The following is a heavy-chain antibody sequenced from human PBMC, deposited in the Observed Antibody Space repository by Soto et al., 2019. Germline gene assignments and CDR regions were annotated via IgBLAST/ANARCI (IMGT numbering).Heavy chain of an antibody. CDR1: GVTFRSYA. J-gene: IGHJ4*02. Sequence: PGGSLSLSCAASGVTFRSYAMSWVRQAPGKGLEWVSAISGSGDSTYYTDSVKGRFTISRDNSKNTLYLQMNSLRVEDTAVYYCAKDQNPSYFYDTRGYPHDYWGQGTLVTVSS. V-gene: IGHV3-23*01. CDR3: AKDQNPSYFYDTRGYPHDY. D-gene: IGHD3-22*01. CDR2: ISGSGDST.